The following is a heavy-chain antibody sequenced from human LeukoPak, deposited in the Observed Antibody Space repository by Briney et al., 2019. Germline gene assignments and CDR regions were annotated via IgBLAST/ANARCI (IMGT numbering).Heavy chain of an antibody. CDR1: GGSISSSSYY. Sequence: SETLSLTCTVSGGSISSSSYYWGWIRQPPGKGLEWIGSIYYSGSTYYNPSLKSRVTISVDTSKNQFSLKLSSVTAADTAVYYCARVPIRSYDPFDYWGQGTLVTVSS. V-gene: IGHV4-39*01. J-gene: IGHJ4*02. CDR3: ARVPIRSYDPFDY. CDR2: IYYSGST. D-gene: IGHD1-26*01.